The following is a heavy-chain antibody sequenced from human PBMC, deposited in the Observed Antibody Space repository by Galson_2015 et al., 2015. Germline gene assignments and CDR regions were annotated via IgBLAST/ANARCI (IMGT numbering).Heavy chain of an antibody. D-gene: IGHD3-22*01. CDR1: GYTFTSYD. V-gene: IGHV1-8*01. Sequence: SVKVSCKASGYTFTSYDINWVRQATGQGLEWMGWMNPNSGNTGYAQKFQGRVTMTRNTSISTAYMELSSLRSEDTAVYHCARVGSMTMIPPQIEYYYYGMDVWGQGTTVTVSS. CDR2: MNPNSGNT. J-gene: IGHJ6*02. CDR3: ARVGSMTMIPPQIEYYYYGMDV.